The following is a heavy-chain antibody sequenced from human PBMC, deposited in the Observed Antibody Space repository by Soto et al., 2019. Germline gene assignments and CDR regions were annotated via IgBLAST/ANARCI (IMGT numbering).Heavy chain of an antibody. Sequence: QVQLVQSGAEVKKPGSSVTVSCKTSGGTFSKDAINWVRQAPGQGLEWMGLLIPVFGSPIYAQKVQGRIRITADESTSTAFRDLSSLRSEDTAVYYCTRVLGYTFEPGKTRDYARDVWGQGTTVSVSS. CDR2: LIPVFGSP. J-gene: IGHJ6*02. V-gene: IGHV1-69*01. D-gene: IGHD5-18*01. CDR1: GGTFSKDA. CDR3: TRVLGYTFEPGKTRDYARDV.